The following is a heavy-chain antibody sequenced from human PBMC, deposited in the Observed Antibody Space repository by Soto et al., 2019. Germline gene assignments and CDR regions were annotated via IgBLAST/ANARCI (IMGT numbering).Heavy chain of an antibody. CDR1: GFTVSSNY. V-gene: IGHV3-53*04. CDR2: IYSGGST. D-gene: IGHD2-15*01. Sequence: PGGSLRLSCAASGFTVSSNYMSWVRQAPGKGLEWVSVIYSGGSTYYADSVKGRFTISRHNCKNTLYLQMNSLRAEDTAVYYCGRGGGGTSLYYYYMDVWGKGTTVTVSS. J-gene: IGHJ6*03. CDR3: GRGGGGTSLYYYYMDV.